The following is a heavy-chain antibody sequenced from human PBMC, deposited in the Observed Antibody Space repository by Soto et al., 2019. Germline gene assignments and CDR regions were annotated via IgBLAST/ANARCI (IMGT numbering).Heavy chain of an antibody. V-gene: IGHV1-3*01. D-gene: IGHD2-2*01. CDR3: ARGVYCSSTSCPRGIYYFDY. J-gene: IGHJ4*02. CDR2: INAGNGNT. Sequence: GASVKVSCKASGYTFTSYAMHWVRQAPGQRLEWMGWINAGNGNTKYSQKFQGRVTITRDTSASTAYMELSSLRSEDTAVYYCARGVYCSSTSCPRGIYYFDYWGQGTLVTVSS. CDR1: GYTFTSYA.